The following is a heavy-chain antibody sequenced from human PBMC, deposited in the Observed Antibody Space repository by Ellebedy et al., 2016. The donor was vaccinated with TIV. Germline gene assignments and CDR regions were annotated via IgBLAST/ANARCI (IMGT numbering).Heavy chain of an antibody. CDR2: ISGNGGHT. Sequence: GGSLRLSXAASGFTFNTYAMSWVRQAPGKGLDWVSSISGNGGHTYYADSVKGRFTISRDNSKNTVYLQINSLRAEDTAIYYWAKDACSTAGCSHGGFDYWGQGAKVAVSS. CDR1: GFTFNTYA. J-gene: IGHJ4*02. CDR3: AKDACSTAGCSHGGFDY. D-gene: IGHD2-2*01. V-gene: IGHV3-23*01.